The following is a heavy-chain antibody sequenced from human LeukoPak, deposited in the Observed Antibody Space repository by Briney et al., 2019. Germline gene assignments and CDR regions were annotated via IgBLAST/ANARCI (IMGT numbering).Heavy chain of an antibody. J-gene: IGHJ4*02. CDR1: GFTFSSYA. Sequence: GGSLRLSCAASGFTFSSYAMSWVRQAPGKGLEWVSAISGSGGSTYYADSVKGRFTISRDNSKNTLYLQMNSLRAEDTAVYCCAKAPSGSYVPFEFWGQGTLVTVSS. V-gene: IGHV3-23*01. CDR3: AKAPSGSYVPFEF. CDR2: ISGSGGST. D-gene: IGHD1-26*01.